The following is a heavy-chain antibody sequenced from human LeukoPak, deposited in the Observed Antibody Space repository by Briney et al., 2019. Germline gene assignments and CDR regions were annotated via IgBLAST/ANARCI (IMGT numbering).Heavy chain of an antibody. V-gene: IGHV1-2*02. J-gene: IGHJ4*02. Sequence: GASVKVSCKASGYTFTSYYMHWVRQAPGQGLEWMGWINPNSGGTNYAQKFQGRVTMTRDTSISTAYMELSRLRSDDTAVYYCAREALGYYYDSSGPNFDYWGQGTLVTVSS. CDR3: AREALGYYYDSSGPNFDY. CDR2: INPNSGGT. CDR1: GYTFTSYY. D-gene: IGHD3-22*01.